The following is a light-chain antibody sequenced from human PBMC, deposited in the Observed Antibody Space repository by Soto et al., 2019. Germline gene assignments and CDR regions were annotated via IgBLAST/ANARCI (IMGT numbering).Light chain of an antibody. J-gene: IGKJ5*01. CDR1: QSVSSSY. Sequence: EIVLTQSPGTLSLSPGERATLSCRASQSVSSSYLAWYQQKPGQAPRLLIYGASNRATGIPERFSGSGSGTDFSLIISSLEPEDSAVYYCQQRHMWPITFGQGTRLEIK. CDR2: GAS. CDR3: QQRHMWPIT. V-gene: IGKV3D-20*02.